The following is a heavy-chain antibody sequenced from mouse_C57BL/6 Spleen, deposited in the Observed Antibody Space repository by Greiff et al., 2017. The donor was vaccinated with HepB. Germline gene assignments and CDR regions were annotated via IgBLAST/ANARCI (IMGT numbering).Heavy chain of an antibody. V-gene: IGHV6-3*01. CDR2: IRLKSDNYAT. J-gene: IGHJ3*01. CDR3: TAIYYDYDGAY. CDR1: GFTFSNYW. D-gene: IGHD2-4*01. Sequence: DVKLVESGGGLVQPGGSMKLSCVASGFTFSNYWMNWVRQSPEKGLEWVAQIRLKSDNYATHYAESVKGRFTISRDDSKSSVYLQMNNLRAEDTGIYYCTAIYYDYDGAYWGQGTLVTVSA.